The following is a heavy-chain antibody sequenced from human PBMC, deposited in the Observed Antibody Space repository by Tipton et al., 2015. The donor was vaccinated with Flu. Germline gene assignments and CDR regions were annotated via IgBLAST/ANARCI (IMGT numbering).Heavy chain of an antibody. J-gene: IGHJ4*02. D-gene: IGHD3-16*01. CDR2: ISWNSGSI. CDR3: AKDTRYYMITFGGADY. CDR1: GFTFGDYA. Sequence: SLRLSCTASGFTFGDYAMHWVRQAPGKGLEWVSGISWNSGSIGYADSVKGRFTISRDNAKNSLYLQMNSLRAEDTALYYCAKDTRYYMITFGGADYWGQGTLVTVSS. V-gene: IGHV3-9*01.